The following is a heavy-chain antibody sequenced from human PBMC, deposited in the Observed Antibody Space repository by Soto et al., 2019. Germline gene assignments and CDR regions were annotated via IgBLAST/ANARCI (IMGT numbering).Heavy chain of an antibody. CDR1: GFTFSSYA. J-gene: IGHJ2*01. Sequence: QVQLVESGGGVVQPGRSLRLSCAASGFTFSSYAMHWVRQAPCKGLEWVAVISYDGSNKYYADSVKGRFTISRDNSKNTLYLQMNSLRAEDTAVYYCARDGLLGYFDLWGRGTLVTVSS. CDR3: ARDGLLGYFDL. CDR2: ISYDGSNK. V-gene: IGHV3-30-3*01.